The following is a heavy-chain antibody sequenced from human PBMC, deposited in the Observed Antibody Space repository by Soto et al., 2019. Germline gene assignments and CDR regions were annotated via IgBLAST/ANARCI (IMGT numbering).Heavy chain of an antibody. CDR2: IYYSGST. CDR1: GGSISSGGYY. CDR3: AREGSGSYYKFDY. V-gene: IGHV4-31*03. Sequence: PSETLSLTCTVSGGSISSGGYYWSWIRQHLGKGLEWIGYIYYSGSTYYNPSLKSRVTISVDTSKNQFSLKLSSVTAADTAVYYCAREGSGSYYKFDYWGQGTLVTVSS. D-gene: IGHD3-10*01. J-gene: IGHJ4*02.